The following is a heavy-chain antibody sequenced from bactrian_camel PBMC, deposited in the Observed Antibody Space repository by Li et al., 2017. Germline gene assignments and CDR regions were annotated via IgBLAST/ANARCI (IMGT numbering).Heavy chain of an antibody. V-gene: IGHV3S25*01. J-gene: IGHJ4*01. CDR2: INSDGGTT. D-gene: IGHD2*01. CDR3: VRDRRTCGGMWYDPPPPLKDIEY. Sequence: QLVESGGGLVQPGGSLRLSCAGSGFIFSSDWMTWVRQAPGKGLEWVSGINSDGGTTYYVDSVKGRFTISRDNAQNTVCLQMDSLKREDTAVYYCVRDRRTCGGMWYDPPPPLKDIEYRGQGTQVTVS. CDR1: GFIFSSDW.